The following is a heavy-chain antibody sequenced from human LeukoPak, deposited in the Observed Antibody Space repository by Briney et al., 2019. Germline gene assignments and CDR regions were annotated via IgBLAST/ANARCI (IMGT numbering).Heavy chain of an antibody. CDR2: ISSTGSTI. J-gene: IGHJ4*02. D-gene: IGHD5-18*01. Sequence: GGSLRLSCAASGFKFSTYEMSWLRQSPDKGLEWASCISSTGSTIYYADSVKGRFTISRDNAENSLDLQMNSLRAEDTAIYYCARTRGYSYGYLDYWGQGILVSVSS. CDR1: GFKFSTYE. CDR3: ARTRGYSYGYLDY. V-gene: IGHV3-48*03.